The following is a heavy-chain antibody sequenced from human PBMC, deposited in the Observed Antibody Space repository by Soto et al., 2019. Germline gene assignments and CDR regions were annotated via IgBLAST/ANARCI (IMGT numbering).Heavy chain of an antibody. CDR3: ASEAAGGYSYGYNYYYGMDV. J-gene: IGHJ6*02. V-gene: IGHV3-21*01. D-gene: IGHD5-18*01. Sequence: EVQLVESGGGLVKPGGSLRLSCAASGFTFSSYSMNWVRQAPGKGLEWVSSISSSSSDIYYADSVKGRFTISGDNAKNSLCLQMNSMRAEDTAVYYCASEAAGGYSYGYNYYYGMDVWGQGTTVTVSS. CDR1: GFTFSSYS. CDR2: ISSSSSDI.